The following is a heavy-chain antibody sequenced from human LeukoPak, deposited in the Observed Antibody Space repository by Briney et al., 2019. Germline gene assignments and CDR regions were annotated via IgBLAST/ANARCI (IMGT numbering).Heavy chain of an antibody. CDR2: ISSSSSYI. J-gene: IGHJ3*02. CDR1: GFTFSDYS. D-gene: IGHD3-22*01. CDR3: ARGGYYYDSSGYRSGAFDI. Sequence: GGSLRLSCAASGFTFSDYSMNWVRQAPGKGLEWVSSISSSSSYIYYADSVKGRFTISRDNAKNSLYLQMNSLRAEDTAVYYCARGGYYYDSSGYRSGAFDIWGQGTMVTVSS. V-gene: IGHV3-21*01.